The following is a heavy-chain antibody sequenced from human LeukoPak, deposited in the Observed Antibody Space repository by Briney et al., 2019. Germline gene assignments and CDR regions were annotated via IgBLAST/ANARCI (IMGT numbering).Heavy chain of an antibody. CDR1: GGSISSSSYY. CDR2: IYYSGST. J-gene: IGHJ4*01. D-gene: IGHD5-18*01. V-gene: IGHV4-61*05. CDR3: ARTNVDTATHFYY. Sequence: SETLSLTCTVSGGSISSSSYYWGWIRQPPGKGLEWIGYIYYSGSTNYNPSLKSRVTISVDTSKNQFSLKLSSVTAADTAVYYCARTNVDTATHFYYWGHGTLVTVSS.